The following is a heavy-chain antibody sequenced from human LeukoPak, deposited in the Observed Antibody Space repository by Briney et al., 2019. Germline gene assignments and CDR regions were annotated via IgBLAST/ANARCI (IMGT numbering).Heavy chain of an antibody. CDR1: GGTFSSYA. J-gene: IGHJ4*02. V-gene: IGHV1-69*04. CDR3: AREPSGLLFDY. Sequence: ASVKVSCKASGGTFSSYAISWVRQAPGQGLEWMGRIIPILGIANYAQKFQGRVTITADKSTSTAYMELSSLRSEDTAVYYCAREPSGLLFDYWGQGTLVTVSS. D-gene: IGHD6-25*01. CDR2: IIPILGIA.